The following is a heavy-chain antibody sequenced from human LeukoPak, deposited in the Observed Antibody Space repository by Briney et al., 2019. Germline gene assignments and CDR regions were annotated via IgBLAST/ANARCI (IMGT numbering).Heavy chain of an antibody. J-gene: IGHJ6*02. CDR3: ARAVEYYYGMDV. V-gene: IGHV1-69*04. CDR1: GGTFSSYA. Sequence: GASVKVSCKASGGTFSSYAISWVRQAPGQGLEWMGRIIPILGIANYAQKFQGRVTITADKSTSTAYMGLSSLRSEDTAVYYCARAVEYYYGMDVWGQGTTVTVPS. CDR2: IIPILGIA.